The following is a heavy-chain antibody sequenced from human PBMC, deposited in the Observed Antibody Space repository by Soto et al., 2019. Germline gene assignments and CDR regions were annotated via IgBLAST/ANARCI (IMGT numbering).Heavy chain of an antibody. D-gene: IGHD7-27*01. J-gene: IGHJ4*02. CDR3: AGSRTGALDY. CDR2: INPNSGGGT. Sequence: QVHLVQSGAGVKKPGASMKLSCQASGFTFIGHYIHWVQQAPGRGLEWVGWINPNSGGGTVYAQKFQGRVTMTADTSTSVAYMDLTSLRGDDTAVYYCAGSRTGALDYWGPGALVTVSS. V-gene: IGHV1-2*02. CDR1: GFTFIGHY.